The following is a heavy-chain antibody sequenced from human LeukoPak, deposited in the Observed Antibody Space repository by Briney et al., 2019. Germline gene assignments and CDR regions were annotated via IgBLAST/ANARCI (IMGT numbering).Heavy chain of an antibody. CDR3: AKDDAWLRYGE. Sequence: PGGSLRLSCAASGFTFSSYGMHWVRQAPGKGLEWVAFIRSDGSNKYYADSVKGRFIISRDNSKLYLQMNSLRAEDTAVYFCAKDDAWLRYGEWSQGTLVTVSS. CDR2: IRSDGSNK. D-gene: IGHD3-10*01. CDR1: GFTFSSYG. V-gene: IGHV3-30*02. J-gene: IGHJ4*02.